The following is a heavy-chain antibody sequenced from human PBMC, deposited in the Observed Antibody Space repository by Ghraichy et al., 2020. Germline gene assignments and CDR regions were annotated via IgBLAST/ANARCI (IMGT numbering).Heavy chain of an antibody. Sequence: GGSLRLSCAASGFTFSSYGMHWVRQAPGKGLEWVEVIWYDGSNKYYADSVKGQFTISRDNSKNTLYLQMNSLRAEDTAVYYCARDPGYSYGYNFDYWGQGTLVTVSS. CDR1: GFTFSSYG. D-gene: IGHD5-18*01. CDR3: ARDPGYSYGYNFDY. V-gene: IGHV3-33*01. CDR2: IWYDGSNK. J-gene: IGHJ4*02.